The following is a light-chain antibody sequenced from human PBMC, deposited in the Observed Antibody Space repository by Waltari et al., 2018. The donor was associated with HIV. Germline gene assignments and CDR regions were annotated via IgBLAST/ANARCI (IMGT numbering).Light chain of an antibody. J-gene: IGLJ2*01. Sequence: QSVLTQPPSASGTPGHSLTISFSGRSPNIGRYSVYSYQQLPGTAPKLLSYRNNQRPSGVPDRFSGSKSGTSASLAISGLRSEDEADYYCAAWADSLSAVVFGGGTKLTVL. CDR2: RNN. CDR1: SPNIGRYS. CDR3: AAWADSLSAVV. V-gene: IGLV1-47*01.